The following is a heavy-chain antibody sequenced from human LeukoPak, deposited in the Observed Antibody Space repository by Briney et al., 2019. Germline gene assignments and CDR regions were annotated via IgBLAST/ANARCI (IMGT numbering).Heavy chain of an antibody. CDR2: IKQDGSNQ. CDR3: ARLRGYQSNFGD. J-gene: IGHJ4*02. Sequence: RPGGSLRLSCAASGFTFRDYWMSWVRQAPGKGLEWVANIKQDGSNQDFVDSAKGRFTISRDNAKNLLYLQMNSLRVEDSAVYYCARLRGYQSNFGDWGQGTLVTVSS. V-gene: IGHV3-7*01. D-gene: IGHD3-22*01. CDR1: GFTFRDYW.